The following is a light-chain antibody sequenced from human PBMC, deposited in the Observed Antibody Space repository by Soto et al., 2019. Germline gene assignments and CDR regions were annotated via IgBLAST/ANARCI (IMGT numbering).Light chain of an antibody. Sequence: QLVLTQSPSASASLGDSVKLTCTLSSGHSSYAIAWHQQQPEKGPRYLMNLNGDGSHSKGDGIPDRFSGSSSGAERYLTISSLQSEDEADYYCQSWGTGIVVFGGGTKVTVL. CDR1: SGHSSYA. CDR3: QSWGTGIVV. J-gene: IGLJ3*02. V-gene: IGLV4-69*01. CDR2: LNGDGSH.